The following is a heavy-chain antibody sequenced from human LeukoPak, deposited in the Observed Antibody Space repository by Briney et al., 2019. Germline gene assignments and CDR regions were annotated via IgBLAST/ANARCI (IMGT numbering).Heavy chain of an antibody. CDR2: IIPIFGTA. V-gene: IGHV1-69*05. D-gene: IGHD2-2*01. Sequence: SVKVSCKASGGTFSSYAISWVRQAPGQGLEWMGRIIPIFGTANYAQKFQGRVTITTDESTSTAYMELSSLRSEDTAVYYCAIVPATAIAYFGYWGQGTLVTVSS. CDR1: GGTFSSYA. CDR3: AIVPATAIAYFGY. J-gene: IGHJ4*02.